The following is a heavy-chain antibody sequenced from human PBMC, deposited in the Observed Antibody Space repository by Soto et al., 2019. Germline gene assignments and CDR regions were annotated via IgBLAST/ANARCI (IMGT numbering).Heavy chain of an antibody. CDR2: INAGNGNT. Sequence: ASVKVSCKASGYTFTSYAMHWVRQAPGQRLDWMGWINAGNGNTKYSQKFQGRVTITRDTSASTAYMELSSLRSEDTAVYYCARDSVYDFWSGYPGNWFDPWGQGTLVTVSS. D-gene: IGHD3-3*01. V-gene: IGHV1-3*01. J-gene: IGHJ5*02. CDR1: GYTFTSYA. CDR3: ARDSVYDFWSGYPGNWFDP.